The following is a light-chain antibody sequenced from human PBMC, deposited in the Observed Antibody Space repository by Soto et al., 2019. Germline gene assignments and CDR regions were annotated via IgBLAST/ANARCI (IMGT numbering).Light chain of an antibody. CDR3: SSYTISNSWV. CDR2: EVS. Sequence: QPVLTQPASVSGSPGQSITISCTGTSSDIGGYNYVSWYQQFPGKAPRLMIYEVSNRPSGVSNRFSGSKSGNTASLTISGLQAEDEADYYCSSYTISNSWVFGGGTKLTVL. J-gene: IGLJ3*02. CDR1: SSDIGGYNY. V-gene: IGLV2-14*01.